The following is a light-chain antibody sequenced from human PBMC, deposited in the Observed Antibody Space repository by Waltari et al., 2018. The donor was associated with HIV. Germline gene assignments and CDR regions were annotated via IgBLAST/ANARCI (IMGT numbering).Light chain of an antibody. CDR2: GAS. CDR3: QQYNDWPPLYT. V-gene: IGKV3-15*01. CDR1: QSVSDN. Sequence: EIVMTQSPATLSVSPGDRVTLSCRASQSVSDNLAWYQQKPCQAPRLLIYGASTRATGIPARFSGRGSGTEFTLTISSLQSEDFAVYYCQQYNDWPPLYTFGQGTKVEIK. J-gene: IGKJ2*01.